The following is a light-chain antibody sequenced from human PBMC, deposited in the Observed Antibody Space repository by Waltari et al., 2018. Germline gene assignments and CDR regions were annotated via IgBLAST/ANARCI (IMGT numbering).Light chain of an antibody. V-gene: IGLV1-40*01. J-gene: IGLJ2*01. CDR3: QSYDATLGGSL. CDR1: SSNIGAGYD. Sequence: QSVLTQPPSVSGATGQRVTISCTGRSSNIGAGYDVHCYQQIPGTAPKLLIYSLNNRPSGVPDRFSASKSDTAASLAITGLQTEDEADYYCQSYDATLGGSLFGGGTKVTVL. CDR2: SLN.